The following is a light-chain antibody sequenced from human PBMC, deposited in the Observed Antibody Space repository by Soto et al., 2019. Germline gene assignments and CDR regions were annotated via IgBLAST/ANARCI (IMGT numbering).Light chain of an antibody. CDR2: SNN. J-gene: IGLJ2*01. CDR3: ASWDDRLGAVI. V-gene: IGLV1-47*02. CDR1: SSNIGGTNY. Sequence: QSVLTRPPSASGTAGQRGFISCSGSSSNIGGTNYAYWYQQLPGAAPKLLMHSNNLRPSGVPERISGSKSGTSASLAISGLRSEDEAVYYCASWDDRLGAVIFGGGTKVTVL.